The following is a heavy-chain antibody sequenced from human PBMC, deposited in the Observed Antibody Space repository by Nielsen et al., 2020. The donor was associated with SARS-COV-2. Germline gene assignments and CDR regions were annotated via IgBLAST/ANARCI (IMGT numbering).Heavy chain of an antibody. D-gene: IGHD2-15*01. V-gene: IGHV3-30*18. J-gene: IGHJ4*02. CDR1: GFTFSTYG. CDR3: AKDWTAIVAVPSGGVDY. Sequence: GESLKISCAASGFTFSTYGMHWVRQAPGKGLEWVAAISYDGSSKYYVDSVKGRFTISRDNSKNTLYLQMSSLREEDTAVYYCAKDWTAIVAVPSGGVDYWGQGTLVTVSS. CDR2: ISYDGSSK.